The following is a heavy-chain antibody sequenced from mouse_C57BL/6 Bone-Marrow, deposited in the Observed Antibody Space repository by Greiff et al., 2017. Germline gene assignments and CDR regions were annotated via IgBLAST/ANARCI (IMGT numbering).Heavy chain of an antibody. J-gene: IGHJ3*01. CDR3: TIGYYGSRPFAY. CDR1: GFTFSSYA. CDR2: ISSGGDYT. V-gene: IGHV5-9-1*02. Sequence: EVKLVESGEGLVKPGGSVKLSCAASGFTFSSYAMSWVRQTPEKRLEWVAYISSGGDYTYYADTVKGRFTISRDNARNTLYLQTSSLQSEDTAMYYCTIGYYGSRPFAYWGQGTLVTVSA. D-gene: IGHD1-1*01.